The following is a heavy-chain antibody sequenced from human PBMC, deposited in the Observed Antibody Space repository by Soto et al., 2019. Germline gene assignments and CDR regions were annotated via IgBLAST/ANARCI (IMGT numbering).Heavy chain of an antibody. J-gene: IGHJ4*02. CDR2: ISAYNGNT. D-gene: IGHD2-15*01. CDR1: GYTFTSYG. V-gene: IGHV1-18*01. Sequence: QVQLVQSGAEVKKPGASVKVSCKASGYTFTSYGIRWVRQAPGQGLEWMGWISAYNGNTNYAQKLQGRVTMTTDTSTSTDYMELRRLRSDDTAVYDCARSGCSGGSGYSYYFDYWGQGTLVTVSS. CDR3: ARSGCSGGSGYSYYFDY.